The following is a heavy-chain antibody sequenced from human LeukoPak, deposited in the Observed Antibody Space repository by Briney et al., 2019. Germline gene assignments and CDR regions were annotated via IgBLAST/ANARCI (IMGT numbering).Heavy chain of an antibody. D-gene: IGHD3-22*01. V-gene: IGHV3-33*01. Sequence: GGSLRLSCAASGFTFSSYGMHWVRQAPGKGLEWVAVIWYDGTNKYYADSVKGRFTISRDSSKNALYLQMNSLRAEDTAVYYCARDYDSSGFYDYWGQGTLVTVSS. CDR1: GFTFSSYG. CDR2: IWYDGTNK. CDR3: ARDYDSSGFYDY. J-gene: IGHJ4*02.